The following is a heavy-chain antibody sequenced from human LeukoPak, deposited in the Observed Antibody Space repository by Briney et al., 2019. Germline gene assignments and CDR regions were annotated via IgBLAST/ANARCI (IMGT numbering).Heavy chain of an antibody. CDR3: ARGGGTGTTWWPTSAFDI. V-gene: IGHV1-2*02. Sequence: ASVKVSCKASGYTFTGYYMHWVRQAPGQGLEWMGWINPNSGGTNYAQKFQGRVTMTRDTSISTAYMELSRLRSDDTAMYYCARGGGTGTTWWPTSAFDIWGQGTMVTVSS. D-gene: IGHD1-7*01. CDR2: INPNSGGT. CDR1: GYTFTGYY. J-gene: IGHJ3*02.